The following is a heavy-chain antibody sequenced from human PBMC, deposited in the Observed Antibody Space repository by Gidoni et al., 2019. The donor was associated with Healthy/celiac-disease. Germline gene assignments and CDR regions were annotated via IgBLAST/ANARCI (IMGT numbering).Heavy chain of an antibody. CDR1: GFTFGDYS. CDR2: IRSKAYGGTT. D-gene: IGHD6-13*01. V-gene: IGHV3-49*05. J-gene: IGHJ5*01. Sequence: EVQLVESGGGLVKPGRSLRLSCTASGFTFGDYSMSWFRQAPGKGLEWLGFIRSKAYGGTTEYAASVKGRFTISRDDSKSIAYLQMNSLKTEDTAVYYCTIAGEAAAGTHWFDSWGQGTLVTVSS. CDR3: TIAGEAAAGTHWFDS.